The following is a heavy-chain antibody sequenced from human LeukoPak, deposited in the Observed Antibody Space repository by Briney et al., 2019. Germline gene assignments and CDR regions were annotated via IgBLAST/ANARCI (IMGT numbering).Heavy chain of an antibody. D-gene: IGHD3-22*01. Sequence: SETLSLTCAVYGGSFSGYYWSWIRQPPGKGLEWIGEINHSGSTNYNPSLKSRVTISVDTSKNQFSLKLSSVTAADTAVYYCARGFLTYYYDSSGLYFDYWGQGILATVSS. V-gene: IGHV4-34*01. J-gene: IGHJ4*02. CDR3: ARGFLTYYYDSSGLYFDY. CDR1: GGSFSGYY. CDR2: INHSGST.